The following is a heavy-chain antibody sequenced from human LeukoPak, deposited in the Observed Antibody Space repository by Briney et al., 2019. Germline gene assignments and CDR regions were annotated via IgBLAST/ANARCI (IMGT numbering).Heavy chain of an antibody. Sequence: ASVKVSCKVSGKPLSELAVHWVRQSPTQGLEWMGGFDPEDAETVYTQKFQGRITMTEDKSTDTAYMELSGLRSEDPAVYFCSAFARGFNRGIPVAGYFNFWGQGTLVTVSS. D-gene: IGHD6-19*01. V-gene: IGHV1-24*01. J-gene: IGHJ4*02. CDR1: GKPLSELA. CDR3: SAFARGFNRGIPVAGYFNF. CDR2: FDPEDAET.